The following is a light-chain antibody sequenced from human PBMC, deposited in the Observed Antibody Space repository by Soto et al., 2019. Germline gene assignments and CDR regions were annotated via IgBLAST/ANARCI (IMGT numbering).Light chain of an antibody. CDR2: DVS. Sequence: QSALTQPASVSGSPGQSITISCTGTSSDVGGYHYVSWYQHHPGRAPKLMIYDVSNRPSGISNRFSGSKSGNTASLTISGLQAEDEADYYCSPKTSSTTHVVFGGGTKLTVL. V-gene: IGLV2-14*03. J-gene: IGLJ2*01. CDR1: SSDVGGYHY. CDR3: SPKTSSTTHVV.